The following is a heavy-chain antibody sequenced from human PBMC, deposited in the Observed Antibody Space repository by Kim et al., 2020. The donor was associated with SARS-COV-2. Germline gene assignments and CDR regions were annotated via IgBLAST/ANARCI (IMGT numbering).Heavy chain of an antibody. J-gene: IGHJ6*02. CDR3: ARQIGGKYCGGDCYIGATGMDV. V-gene: IGHV3-43D*03. Sequence: GGSLRLSCAASGFTFDDYAMHWVRQAPGKGLEWVSLISWDGGSTYYADSVKGRFTISRDNSKNSLYLQMNSLRAEDTALYYCARQIGGKYCGGDCYIGATGMDVWGQGTTVTVSS. D-gene: IGHD2-21*02. CDR2: ISWDGGST. CDR1: GFTFDDYA.